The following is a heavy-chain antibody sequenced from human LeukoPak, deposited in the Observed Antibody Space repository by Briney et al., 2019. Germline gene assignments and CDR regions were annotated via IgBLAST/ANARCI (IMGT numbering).Heavy chain of an antibody. J-gene: IGHJ4*02. CDR2: ISAYNGNT. D-gene: IGHD2-15*01. CDR1: GYTFTSYY. V-gene: IGHV1-18*04. Sequence: GGSVKVSCKASGYTFTSYYMHWVRQAPGQGLEWMGRISAYNGNTNYAQKLQGRVTMTTDTSTSTAYMELRSLRSDDTAVYYCAREGLGYCSGGSCYSDYFDYWGQGTLVTVSS. CDR3: AREGLGYCSGGSCYSDYFDY.